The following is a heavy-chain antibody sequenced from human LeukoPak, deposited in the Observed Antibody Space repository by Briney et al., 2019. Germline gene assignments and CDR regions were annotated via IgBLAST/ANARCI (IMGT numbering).Heavy chain of an antibody. Sequence: GASVKVSCKASGGTFSSYAISWVRQAPGQGLEWMGGIIPIFGTANYAQKFRGRVTITADESTSTAYMELSSLRSEDTAVYYCARDELNYDSSGYYGQFVAWGQGTLVTVSS. V-gene: IGHV1-69*13. CDR3: ARDELNYDSSGYYGQFVA. CDR2: IIPIFGTA. D-gene: IGHD3-22*01. J-gene: IGHJ5*02. CDR1: GGTFSSYA.